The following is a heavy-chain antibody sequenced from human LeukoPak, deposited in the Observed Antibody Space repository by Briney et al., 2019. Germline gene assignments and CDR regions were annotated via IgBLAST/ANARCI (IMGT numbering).Heavy chain of an antibody. CDR2: INTYNDYA. V-gene: IGHV1-18*01. D-gene: IGHD2/OR15-2a*01. Sequence: ASVNVSLKGFVYTFTNYAIRWVRQAPGQGFEWVGRINTYNDYAKYPLNIHGRVCLPTDTFTSTLYMDRWSLRPDDTAVYYCTRYPTISGHYYFDHWGRGTLVTVSS. CDR3: TRYPTISGHYYFDH. CDR1: VYTFTNYA. J-gene: IGHJ4*02.